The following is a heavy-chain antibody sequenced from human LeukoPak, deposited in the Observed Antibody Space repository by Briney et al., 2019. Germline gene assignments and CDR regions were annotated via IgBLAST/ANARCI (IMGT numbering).Heavy chain of an antibody. CDR1: GYTFTSYY. D-gene: IGHD1-1*01. CDR2: INPSGGST. J-gene: IGHJ5*02. V-gene: IGHV1-46*01. Sequence: ASVKVSCKASGYTFTSYYMHWVRQAPGQGLEWMGIINPSGGSTSYAQKFQGRVTMTRDTSTSTAYMELRSLRSDDTAVYYCARDRILTGTTPSNWFDPWGQGTLVTVSS. CDR3: ARDRILTGTTPSNWFDP.